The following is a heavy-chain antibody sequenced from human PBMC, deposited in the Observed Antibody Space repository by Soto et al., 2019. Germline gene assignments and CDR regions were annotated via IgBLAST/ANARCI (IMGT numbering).Heavy chain of an antibody. CDR3: ARAKGYSSGSSFFQV. Sequence: QVQLVQSGAEVKKPGSSVQVSCQASGGTFSSNTINWVRQSPGQGLEWMGRIIPILGIANYAQKLQGRVTITADKSTTTAYMALRSLRSEDTAVYYCARAKGYSSGSSFFQVWGQGTLVTVSS. CDR2: IIPILGIA. D-gene: IGHD6-19*01. CDR1: GGTFSSNT. V-gene: IGHV1-69*02. J-gene: IGHJ1*01.